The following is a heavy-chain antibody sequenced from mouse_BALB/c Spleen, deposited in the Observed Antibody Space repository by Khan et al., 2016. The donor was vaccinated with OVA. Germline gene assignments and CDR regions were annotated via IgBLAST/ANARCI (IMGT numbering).Heavy chain of an antibody. J-gene: IGHJ1*01. D-gene: IGHD1-1*02. CDR1: GYSFTNYG. CDR2: INTYTGEP. Sequence: QIQLVQSGPEVKKPGETVKISCKASGYSFTNYGMNWVRQAPGKGLKWMGWINTYTGEPTYVDDFKGRFAFSLETSASTAYLQINNLKNEDTATYFCASGGYRYFDVWGAATTVTVSS. V-gene: IGHV9-3-1*01. CDR3: ASGGYRYFDV.